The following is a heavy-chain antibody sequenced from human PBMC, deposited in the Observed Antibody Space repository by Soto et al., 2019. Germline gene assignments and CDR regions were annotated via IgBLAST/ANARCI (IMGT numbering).Heavy chain of an antibody. J-gene: IGHJ4*02. D-gene: IGHD5-18*01. V-gene: IGHV4-34*01. CDR2: INHSGST. CDR3: ARGWGGYSDGY. CDR1: GGSFSGYY. Sequence: QVQLQQWGAGLLKPSETLSLTCAVYGGSFSGYYWSWIRQPPGKGLEWIGEINHSGSTNYNPSLKSRVTTSVDTSKNQFSLMLSSVTAADTAVYYRARGWGGYSDGYWGQGTLVTVSS.